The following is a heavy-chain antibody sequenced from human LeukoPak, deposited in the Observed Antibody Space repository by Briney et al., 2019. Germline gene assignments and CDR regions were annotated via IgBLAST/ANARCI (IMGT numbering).Heavy chain of an antibody. CDR2: ISYDGSNK. V-gene: IGHV3-30-3*01. Sequence: PGGSLRLPCAASGFTFSSYAMHWVRQAPGKGLEWVAVISYDGSNKYYADSVKGRFTISRDNSKNTLYLQMNSLRAEDTAVYYCARDLDGYNPSNYFDYWGQGTLVTVSS. CDR3: ARDLDGYNPSNYFDY. J-gene: IGHJ4*02. CDR1: GFTFSSYA. D-gene: IGHD5-24*01.